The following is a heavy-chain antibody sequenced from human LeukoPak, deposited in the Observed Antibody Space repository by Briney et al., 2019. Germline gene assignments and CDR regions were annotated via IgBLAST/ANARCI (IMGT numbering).Heavy chain of an antibody. CDR3: ARALPFGDYLDF. CDR2: IRYDGNNE. J-gene: IGHJ4*02. Sequence: PGGSLRLSCAASGFLFKTFGMNWVRQSPGKGLEWVALIRYDGNNEYYADSVKGRFTISRDNSKNTLYLQMNSLRAEDTAVYYCARALPFGDYLDFWGQGTLVTVSS. V-gene: IGHV3-30*02. D-gene: IGHD5/OR15-5a*01. CDR1: GFLFKTFG.